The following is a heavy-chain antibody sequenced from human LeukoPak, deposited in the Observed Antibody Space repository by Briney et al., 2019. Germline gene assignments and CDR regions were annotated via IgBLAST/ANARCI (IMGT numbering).Heavy chain of an antibody. CDR2: ISYDVSNK. J-gene: IGHJ4*02. D-gene: IGHD6-19*01. CDR3: ARERSRGSSGCLNY. CDR1: GFTFSSYA. Sequence: GGSLRLSCAASGFTFSSYAMHWVRQAPGKGLGWVAVISYDVSNKYYADSVKGRFTISRDNSKNTLYLQMNSLRAEDTAVYYCARERSRGSSGCLNYWGQGTLVTVSS. V-gene: IGHV3-30*04.